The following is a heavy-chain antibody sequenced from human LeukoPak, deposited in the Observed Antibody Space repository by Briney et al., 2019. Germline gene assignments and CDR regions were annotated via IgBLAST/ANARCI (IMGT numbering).Heavy chain of an antibody. J-gene: IGHJ4*02. CDR1: GYTFTGYY. CDR2: INPNSGGT. Sequence: ASVKVSCKASGYTFTGYYMHWVRQAPGQGLEWMGWINPNSGGTNYAQKFQGRVTMTRGTSISTAYMELSRLRSDDTAVYYCATLGKGVITTSGTANDYWGQGTLVTVSS. D-gene: IGHD3-22*01. V-gene: IGHV1-2*02. CDR3: ATLGKGVITTSGTANDY.